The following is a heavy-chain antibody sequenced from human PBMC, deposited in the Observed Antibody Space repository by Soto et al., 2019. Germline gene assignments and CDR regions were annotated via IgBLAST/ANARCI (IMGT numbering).Heavy chain of an antibody. CDR1: GGTFSSYA. CDR3: ARDEDGYNFGSDY. CDR2: IIPIFGTA. Sequence: VRLLQSGAEVKKPGSSVKVSCKASGGTFSSYAISWVRQAPGQGPEWMGRIIPIFGTAKYAQKFHGRVTITADESTSTAYMELSSLRSEDTAVYYCARDEDGYNFGSDYWGQGTLVTVSS. V-gene: IGHV1-69*15. J-gene: IGHJ4*02. D-gene: IGHD5-12*01.